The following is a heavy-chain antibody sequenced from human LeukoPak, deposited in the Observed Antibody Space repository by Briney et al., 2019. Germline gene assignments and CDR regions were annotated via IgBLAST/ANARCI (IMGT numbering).Heavy chain of an antibody. V-gene: IGHV4-34*01. CDR1: GGSFSGYC. CDR2: INHSGST. D-gene: IGHD3-22*01. Sequence: PSETLSLTCAVYGGSFSGYCRSWIRQPPGKGLEWIGEINHSGSTNYNPSLKSRVTISVDTSKNQFSLKLSSVTAADTAVYYCARGRRYYYDSSGSGYFDYWGQGTLVTVSS. CDR3: ARGRRYYYDSSGSGYFDY. J-gene: IGHJ4*02.